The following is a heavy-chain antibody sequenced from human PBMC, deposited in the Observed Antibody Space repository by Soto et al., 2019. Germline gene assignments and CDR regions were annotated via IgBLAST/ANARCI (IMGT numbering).Heavy chain of an antibody. CDR3: VRGTNGWRGMDY. J-gene: IGHJ4*02. CDR2: ITEDGSGT. D-gene: IGHD2-8*01. Sequence: PGGSLRLSCSTSGFTISSYPIHWVRQAPGKGPVWVSRITEDGSGTTYADSVKGRFTVTRDNAKNTMYLQMSGLGAEDTAVYHCVRGTNGWRGMDYWGKGTLVTVSS. CDR1: GFTISSYP. V-gene: IGHV3-74*01.